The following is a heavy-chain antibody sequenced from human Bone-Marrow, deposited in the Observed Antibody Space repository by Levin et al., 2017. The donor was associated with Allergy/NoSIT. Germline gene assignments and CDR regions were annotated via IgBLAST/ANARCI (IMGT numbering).Heavy chain of an antibody. V-gene: IGHV3-21*01. CDR3: ARGIRGDVRVAQKEAFAI. Sequence: GGSLRLSCTVSGFTFSLYSINWVRQAPGKGLEWVSSISSSGSDMYYVDSVKGRFTISRDKAKNSLTRQMNRLRAEDTAVNDWARGIRGDVRVAQKEAFAIWRQGTMVSVSS. CDR1: GFTFSLYS. D-gene: IGHD2-8*02. J-gene: IGHJ3*02. CDR2: ISSSGSDM.